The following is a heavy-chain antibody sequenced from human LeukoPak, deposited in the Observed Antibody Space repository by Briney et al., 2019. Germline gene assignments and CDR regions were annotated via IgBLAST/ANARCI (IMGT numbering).Heavy chain of an antibody. V-gene: IGHV3-23*01. CDR3: ARVYYYDSSGPNWFDP. D-gene: IGHD3-22*01. CDR2: ISSSGDST. J-gene: IGHJ5*02. CDR1: GFTFSSYA. Sequence: GGSLRLSCAASGFTFSSYAMSWVRQAPGKGLEWVSTISSSGDSTYYADSVKGRFTISRDNSKNTLYLQMNSLRAEDTAVYYCARVYYYDSSGPNWFDPWGQGTLVTVSS.